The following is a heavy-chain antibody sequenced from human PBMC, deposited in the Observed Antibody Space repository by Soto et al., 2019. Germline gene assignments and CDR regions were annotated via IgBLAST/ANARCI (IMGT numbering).Heavy chain of an antibody. CDR1: GGSITSSSHF. J-gene: IGHJ5*02. V-gene: IGHV4-39*01. Sequence: SETLSLTCSASGGSITSSSHFWGWVRQPPGKGLEWIGTIYFTGNTYYTPSLKRRLTMSIDTSKNEFSLRLNSVTAADTAVYYCAGQTFTIAAASYGRSNWFDPWGPGTLVTVSS. CDR2: IYFTGNT. CDR3: AGQTFTIAAASYGRSNWFDP. D-gene: IGHD6-25*01.